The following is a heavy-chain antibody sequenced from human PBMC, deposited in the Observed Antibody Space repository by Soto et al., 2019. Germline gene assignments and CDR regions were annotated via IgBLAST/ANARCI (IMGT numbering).Heavy chain of an antibody. J-gene: IGHJ4*02. V-gene: IGHV4-59*08. CDR2: IYYSGST. CDR1: GGSISSYY. CDR3: ARYGGIRRTIYYFDY. D-gene: IGHD2-15*01. Sequence: SETLSLTCTVSGGSISSYYWSWIRQPPGKGLEWIGYIYYSGSTNYNPSLKSRVTISVDTSKNQFSLKLSSVTAADTAVYYCARYGGIRRTIYYFDYWGQGTLVTVSS.